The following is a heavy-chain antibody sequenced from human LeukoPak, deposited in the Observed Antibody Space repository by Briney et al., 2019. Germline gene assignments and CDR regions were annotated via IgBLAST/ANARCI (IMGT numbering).Heavy chain of an antibody. CDR2: INDDGSAT. CDR3: AELGITMIGGV. Sequence: GGSLRLSCAASGFTFSNYWMHWVRQVPGKGLVWVSRINDDGSATFYADSVKGRFTISRDNAKNPLYLQMNSLRAEDTAVYYCAELGITMIGGVWGKGTTVTISS. V-gene: IGHV3-74*01. J-gene: IGHJ6*04. D-gene: IGHD3-10*02. CDR1: GFTFSNYW.